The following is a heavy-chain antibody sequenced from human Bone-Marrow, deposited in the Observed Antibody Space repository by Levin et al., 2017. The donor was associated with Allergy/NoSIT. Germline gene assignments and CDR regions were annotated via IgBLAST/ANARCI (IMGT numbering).Heavy chain of an antibody. D-gene: IGHD5-18*01. CDR1: GYTFTGYY. CDR2: INPNSGGT. CDR3: ARVPTAPTWIQLWDSSAGWFDP. Sequence: RASVKVSCKASGYTFTGYYMHWVRQAPGQGLEWMGRINPNSGGTNYAQKFQGRVTMTRDTSISTAYMELSRLRSDDTAVYYCARVPTAPTWIQLWDSSAGWFDPWGQGTLVTVSS. J-gene: IGHJ5*02. V-gene: IGHV1-2*06.